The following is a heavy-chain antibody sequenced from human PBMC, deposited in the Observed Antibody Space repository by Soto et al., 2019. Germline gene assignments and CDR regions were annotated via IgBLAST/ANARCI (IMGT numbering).Heavy chain of an antibody. J-gene: IGHJ6*02. D-gene: IGHD5-18*01. V-gene: IGHV1-69*13. CDR3: ARTPRDTAIPSFYYYYYGMDV. CDR2: IIPIFGTA. Sequence: GASVKLSCKASGGTFSSYATSWVRPAPGQGLEWMGGIIPIFGTANYAQKFQGRVTITADESTSTAYMELSSLRPEDTAVYYCARTPRDTAIPSFYYYYYGMDVWGQGTTVTVSS. CDR1: GGTFSSYA.